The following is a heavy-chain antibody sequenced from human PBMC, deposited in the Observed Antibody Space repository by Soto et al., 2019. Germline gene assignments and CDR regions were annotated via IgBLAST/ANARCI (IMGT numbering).Heavy chain of an antibody. CDR1: GFTFGDYA. V-gene: IGHV3-49*03. CDR3: TTATDY. CDR2: IRSKAYGGTT. J-gene: IGHJ4*02. Sequence: PGGSLRLSCTASGFTFGDYAMSWFRQAPGKGLEWVGFIRSKAYGGTTDYAAPVKGRFTISRDDSKNTLYLQMNSPKTEDTAVYYCTTATDYWGQGTLVTVSS.